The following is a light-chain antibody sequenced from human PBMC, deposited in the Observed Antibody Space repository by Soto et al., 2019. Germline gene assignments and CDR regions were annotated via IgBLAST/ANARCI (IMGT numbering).Light chain of an antibody. V-gene: IGLV2-23*01. J-gene: IGLJ1*01. CDR3: CSYAGSSTLYV. CDR2: EGS. Sequence: QSALTQPASVSGSPGQSITISCTGTSSDVGSYNLVSWYQQHPGKAPKLKIYEGSKRPSGVSNRFSGSKSGNTASLTISGLQAEEEADYYCCSYAGSSTLYVFGTGTKVTVL. CDR1: SSDVGSYNL.